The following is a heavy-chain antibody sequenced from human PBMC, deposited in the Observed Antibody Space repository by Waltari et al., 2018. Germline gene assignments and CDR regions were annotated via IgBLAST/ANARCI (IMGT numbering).Heavy chain of an antibody. D-gene: IGHD2-21*01. J-gene: IGHJ3*01. CDR1: GYSISSGWY. CDR3: TRRMMTAIAGGGASDV. V-gene: IGHV4-38-2*01. Sequence: QVQLQESGPRLVKPSETLSLSCAVSGYSISSGWYWVWMRNLPGKGLEWIGGFNGTATTSYSPSLKSRVTISSDTSTNNFYLNLTSVTAADTATYYCTRRMMTAIAGGGASDVWGQGTLVTVSS. CDR2: FNGTATT.